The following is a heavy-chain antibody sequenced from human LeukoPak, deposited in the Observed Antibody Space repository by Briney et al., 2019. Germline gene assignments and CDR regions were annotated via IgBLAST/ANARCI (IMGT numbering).Heavy chain of an antibody. D-gene: IGHD6-19*01. J-gene: IGHJ4*02. CDR1: GYTFTSYG. CDR2: INPNSGGT. CDR3: ARESVEQWLDY. V-gene: IGHV1-2*02. Sequence: ASVKVSCKASGYTFTSYGISWVRQAPGQGLEWTGWINPNSGGTNYAQKFQGRVTMTRDTSIGTAYMELSRLRSDDTAVYYGARESVEQWLDYWGQGTLVTVSS.